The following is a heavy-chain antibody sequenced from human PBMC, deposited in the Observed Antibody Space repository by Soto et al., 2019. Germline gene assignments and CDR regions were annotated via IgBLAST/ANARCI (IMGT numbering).Heavy chain of an antibody. V-gene: IGHV3-30*03. CDR2: ISYDESDK. D-gene: IGHD6-19*01. J-gene: IGHJ4*02. CDR1: GFTFRSYA. CDR3: ARGLSVAGPDY. Sequence: PGGSLRLSCAASGFTFRSYAMHWVRQAPGKGLEWVAVISYDESDKYYADSLKGRFTISRDNSKNTLYLQMNSLRGEDTAVYYCARGLSVAGPDYWGQGTLVTVSS.